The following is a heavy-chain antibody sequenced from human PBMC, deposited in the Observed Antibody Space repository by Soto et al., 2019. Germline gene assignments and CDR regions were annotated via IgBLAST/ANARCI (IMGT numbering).Heavy chain of an antibody. CDR2: ISSSSSYI. D-gene: IGHD2-2*01. CDR3: ARDLKLGYCSSTSCSYGMDV. CDR1: GFKFSNNA. V-gene: IGHV3-21*01. Sequence: GGSLRLSCAASGFKFSNNAMSWVRQAPGKWLEWVSSISSSSSYIYYADSVKGRFTISRDNAKNSLYLQINSLRAEDTAVYYCARDLKLGYCSSTSCSYGMDVWGQGTTVTVSS. J-gene: IGHJ6*02.